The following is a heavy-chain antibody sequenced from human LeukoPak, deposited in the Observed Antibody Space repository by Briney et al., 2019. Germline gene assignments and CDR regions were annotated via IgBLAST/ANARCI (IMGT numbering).Heavy chain of an antibody. CDR1: GFTFSSYA. V-gene: IGHV3-23*01. D-gene: IGHD3-3*01. CDR3: ARDLVSYYDFWSGYYTGDFNNWFDP. Sequence: GGSLRLSCAASGFTFSSYAMSWVRQAPGKGLEWVSAISGSGGSTYYADSVKGRFTISRDNSKNTLYLQMNSLRAEDTAVYYCARDLVSYYDFWSGYYTGDFNNWFDPWGQGTLVTVSS. CDR2: ISGSGGST. J-gene: IGHJ5*02.